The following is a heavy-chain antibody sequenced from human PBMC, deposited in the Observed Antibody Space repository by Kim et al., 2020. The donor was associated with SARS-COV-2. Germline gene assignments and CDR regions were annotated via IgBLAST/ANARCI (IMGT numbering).Heavy chain of an antibody. D-gene: IGHD1-26*01. J-gene: IGHJ3*02. CDR3: ARHMGAATGDAFDI. Sequence: SPSCQGQVTISADKSISTAYLQWSSLKASDTAIYYCARHMGAATGDAFDIWGQGTMVTVSS. V-gene: IGHV5-51*01.